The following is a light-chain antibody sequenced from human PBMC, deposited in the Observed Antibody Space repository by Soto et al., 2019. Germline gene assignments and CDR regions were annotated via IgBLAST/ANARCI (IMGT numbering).Light chain of an antibody. V-gene: IGKV1-39*01. CDR1: QSIRSY. CDR3: QQSYSTPRT. J-gene: IGKJ1*01. Sequence: DIQLSQSPSSLSASVGDKVTITCRASQSIRSYLNWVQQKPGKAPKLLIYDASSLQTGVPSRFSGSGSGTDFSLTISSLQPEHFATYYCQQSYSTPRTFGQGTKVDIK. CDR2: DAS.